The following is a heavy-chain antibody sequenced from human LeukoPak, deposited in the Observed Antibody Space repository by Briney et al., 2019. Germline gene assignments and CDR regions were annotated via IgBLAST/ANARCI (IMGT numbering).Heavy chain of an antibody. CDR1: GYTFTSYG. CDR3: ARSSNFRNWNDGVRFDP. J-gene: IGHJ5*02. V-gene: IGHV1-18*01. D-gene: IGHD1-20*01. CDR2: ISAYNGNT. Sequence: ASVKVSCKASGYTFTSYGISWVRQAPGQGLEWMGWISAYNGNTNYAQKLQGRVTMTTDTSTSTAYMELRSLRSDDTAVYYCARSSNFRNWNDGVRFDPWGQGTLVTVSS.